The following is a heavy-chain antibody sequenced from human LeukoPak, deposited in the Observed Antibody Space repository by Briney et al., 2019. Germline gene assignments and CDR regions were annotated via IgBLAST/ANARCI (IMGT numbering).Heavy chain of an antibody. CDR1: GGSISNYY. V-gene: IGHV4-39*07. CDR2: IYYSGST. CDR3: ARGDYYGSGSYYYY. Sequence: SETLSLTCIVSGGSISNYYWGWIRQPPGKGLEWIGSIYYSGSTYYNPSLKSRVTISVDTSKNQFSLKLSSVTAADTAVYYCARGDYYGSGSYYYYWGQGTLVTVSS. D-gene: IGHD3-10*01. J-gene: IGHJ4*02.